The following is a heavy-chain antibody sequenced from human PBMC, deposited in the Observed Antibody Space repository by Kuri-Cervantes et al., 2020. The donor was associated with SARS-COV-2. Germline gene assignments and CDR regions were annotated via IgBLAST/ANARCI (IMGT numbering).Heavy chain of an antibody. CDR1: GYRFTDYA. CDR2: INTNTGSP. D-gene: IGHD6-13*01. CDR3: ARDGQPLDP. J-gene: IGHJ5*02. Sequence: ASVKVSCKASGYRFTDYAINWARQAPGQGLEWLGWINTNTGSPMYAQGLTGRFVFSLDTSVGTAYLQINSLKAEDTAVYYCARDGQPLDPWGQGTLVTVSS. V-gene: IGHV7-4-1*02.